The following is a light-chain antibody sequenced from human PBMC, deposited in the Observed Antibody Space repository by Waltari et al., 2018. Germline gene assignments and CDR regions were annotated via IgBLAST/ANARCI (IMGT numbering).Light chain of an antibody. Sequence: QLVVTQSPSASASLGAWVRLTCTLSSGHNTYAVAWHQRQPGKGPRYLMKLTFDGGHNKGDGVPDRFLGSSSGAERYLAISSVQSEDEADYYCQTWGTGIHVVFGGGTKLTVL. CDR2: LTFDGGH. CDR3: QTWGTGIHVV. J-gene: IGLJ2*01. CDR1: SGHNTYA. V-gene: IGLV4-69*01.